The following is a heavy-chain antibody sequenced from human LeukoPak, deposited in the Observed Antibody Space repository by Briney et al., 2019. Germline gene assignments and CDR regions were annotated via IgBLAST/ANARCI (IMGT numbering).Heavy chain of an antibody. CDR1: GFTFSSYA. D-gene: IGHD3-16*01. CDR3: AKERFRFDP. J-gene: IGHJ5*02. V-gene: IGHV3-23*01. CDR2: ISSSGDNT. Sequence: PGGSLRLSCAASGFTFSSYAMSWVRQAPGKGLEWVSSISSSGDNTYYSDSVKGRFTISRDNSKNTLYLQMNSLRAEDTAVYYCAKERFRFDPWGQGTLVTVSS.